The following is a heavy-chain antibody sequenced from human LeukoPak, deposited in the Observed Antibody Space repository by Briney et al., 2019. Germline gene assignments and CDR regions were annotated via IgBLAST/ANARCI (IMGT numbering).Heavy chain of an antibody. J-gene: IGHJ4*02. Sequence: GGSLRLSCAASGFTFSSCSMHWVRQATGKGLVWVSRINSDGSSISYADSVKGRFTISRDNTKNTLYLQMNSLRAEDTAVYYCARGTIGWAGVDYWGQGTLVTVSS. CDR3: ARGTIGWAGVDY. V-gene: IGHV3-74*01. CDR1: GFTFSSCS. CDR2: INSDGSSI. D-gene: IGHD6-19*01.